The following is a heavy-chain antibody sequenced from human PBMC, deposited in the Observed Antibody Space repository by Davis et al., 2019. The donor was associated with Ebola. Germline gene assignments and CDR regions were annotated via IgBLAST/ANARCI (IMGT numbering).Heavy chain of an antibody. CDR3: ARGDSYYDPSGYYAGPEAPDH. Sequence: MPSETLSLTCGVSGGFVSSGGYSWSWIRQPPGKGLEWIGHYYYTGTTHYNPSLKSRVPISVDTSKNQFSLKLSSVTAADTAVYYCARGDSYYDPSGYYAGPEAPDHWGQGTLVSVSS. CDR1: GGFVSSGGYS. V-gene: IGHV4-30-4*07. J-gene: IGHJ4*02. CDR2: YYYTGTT. D-gene: IGHD3-22*01.